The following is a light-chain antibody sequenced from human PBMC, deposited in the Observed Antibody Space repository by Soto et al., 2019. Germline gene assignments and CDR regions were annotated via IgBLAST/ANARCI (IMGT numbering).Light chain of an antibody. CDR2: DAS. V-gene: IGKV3-11*01. J-gene: IGKJ5*01. CDR1: QSVSSY. CDR3: HQRSDWPFT. Sequence: EIVLTQSPATLSLSPGERATLSCRASQSVSSYLAWYQQKPGQAPRLLIYDASNRATGIPARFSGSGSGTDFTLTISSLESEDFAVYYCHQRSDWPFTFGQGTQLQIK.